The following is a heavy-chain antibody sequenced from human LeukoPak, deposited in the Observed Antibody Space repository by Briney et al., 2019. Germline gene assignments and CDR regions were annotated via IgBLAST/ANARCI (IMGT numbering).Heavy chain of an antibody. CDR2: IYYSGST. V-gene: IGHV4-59*01. J-gene: IGHJ4*02. CDR3: ARGAGYGDYV. D-gene: IGHD4-17*01. Sequence: SETLSLTCTVSGGSISSYYWSWIRQPPGKGLEWIGYIYYSGSTNYNPSLTSRVTISVDTSKNQFSLKLSSVTAADTAVYYCARGAGYGDYVWGQGTLVTVSS. CDR1: GGSISSYY.